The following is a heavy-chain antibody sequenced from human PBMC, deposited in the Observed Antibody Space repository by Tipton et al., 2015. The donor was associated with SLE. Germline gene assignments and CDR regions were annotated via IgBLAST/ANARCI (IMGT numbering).Heavy chain of an antibody. V-gene: IGHV3-21*04. CDR3: AKGRGVTGDLWCFDL. CDR2: ISSSSSYI. Sequence: GSLRLSCAASGFTFSSYSMNWVRQAPGKGLEWVSSISSSSSYIYYADSVKGRFTISKDNSKNTLYLQMNSLRAEDTAVYYCAKGRGVTGDLWCFDLWGRGTLVTVSS. D-gene: IGHD7-27*01. CDR1: GFTFSSYS. J-gene: IGHJ2*01.